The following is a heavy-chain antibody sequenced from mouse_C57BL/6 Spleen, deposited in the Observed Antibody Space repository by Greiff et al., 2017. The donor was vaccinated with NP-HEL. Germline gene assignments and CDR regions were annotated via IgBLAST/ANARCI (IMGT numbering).Heavy chain of an antibody. CDR1: GFTFSDYG. Sequence: EVKLMESGGGLVKPGGSLKLSCAASGFTFSDYGMHWVRQAPGKGLEWVAYISSGSSTIYYADTVKGRFTISRDNAKNTLFLQMTSLRSEDTARYYCARDGKYYFDYWGQGTTLTVSS. CDR3: ARDGKYYFDY. V-gene: IGHV5-17*01. D-gene: IGHD2-1*01. J-gene: IGHJ2*01. CDR2: ISSGSSTI.